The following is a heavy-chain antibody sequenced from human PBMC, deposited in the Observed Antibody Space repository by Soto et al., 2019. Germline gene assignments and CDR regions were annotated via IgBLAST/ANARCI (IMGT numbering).Heavy chain of an antibody. Sequence: EVQLVESGGGLVQPGGSLRLSCAASGFTFSNYWMHWVRQAPGKGLVWVSRINRDGNIKDYADSVKGRFTISRDNARNRLYLQVHSLTDEDTAVYYCARLPVTAVTSIDYWGQGTLVSVSS. CDR2: INRDGNIK. CDR3: ARLPVTAVTSIDY. D-gene: IGHD2-21*02. J-gene: IGHJ4*02. V-gene: IGHV3-74*01. CDR1: GFTFSNYW.